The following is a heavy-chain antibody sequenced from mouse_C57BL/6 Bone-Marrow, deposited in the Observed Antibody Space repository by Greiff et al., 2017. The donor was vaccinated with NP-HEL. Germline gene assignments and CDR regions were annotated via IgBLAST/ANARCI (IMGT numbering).Heavy chain of an antibody. Sequence: VKLQQPGAELVMPGASVKLSCKASGYTFTSYWMHWVKQRPGQGLEWIGEIDPSDSYTNYNQKFKGKSTLTVDKSSSTAYMQLSSLTSEDSAVYYCARAYYYGSSPWFAYWGQGTLVTVSA. CDR2: IDPSDSYT. J-gene: IGHJ3*01. D-gene: IGHD1-1*01. V-gene: IGHV1-69*01. CDR1: GYTFTSYW. CDR3: ARAYYYGSSPWFAY.